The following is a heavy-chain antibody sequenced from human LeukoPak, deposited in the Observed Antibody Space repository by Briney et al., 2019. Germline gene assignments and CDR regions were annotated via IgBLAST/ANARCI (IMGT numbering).Heavy chain of an antibody. CDR1: GGSISSTSYY. Sequence: SETLSLTCTVSGGSISSTSYYWGWIRQPPGKGLEWIGSIYYSGSTYYNASLQSRVTISIDTSKNQFSLRLNSVTAADTAMYYCAKSGGYGLIDYWGQGTLVTVSS. V-gene: IGHV4-39*01. J-gene: IGHJ4*02. CDR3: AKSGGYGLIDY. D-gene: IGHD1-26*01. CDR2: IYYSGST.